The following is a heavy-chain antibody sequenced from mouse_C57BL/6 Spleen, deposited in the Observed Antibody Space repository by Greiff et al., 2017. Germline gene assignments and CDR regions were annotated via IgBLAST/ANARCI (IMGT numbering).Heavy chain of an antibody. CDR1: GYTFTDYN. J-gene: IGHJ4*01. D-gene: IGHD4-1*02. V-gene: IGHV1-22*01. CDR3: ARRSNWDEDAMDY. CDR2: INPNNGGT. Sequence: VQLQQSGPELVKPGASVKMSCKASGYTFTDYNMHWVKQSHGKSLEWIGYINPNNGGTSYNQKFKGKATLTVNKSSSTAYMELRSLTSEDSAVDYCARRSNWDEDAMDYWGQGTSVTVSS.